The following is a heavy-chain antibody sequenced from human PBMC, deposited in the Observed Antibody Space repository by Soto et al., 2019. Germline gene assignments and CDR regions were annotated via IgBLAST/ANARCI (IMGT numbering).Heavy chain of an antibody. Sequence: EVQLLESGGGLVQPGGSLRLSCAASGFTCSSYAMSWVRQAPGKGLEWVSAISGSGGSTYYADSVKGRFTISRDNSKNTLYLQMNSLRAEDTAVYYCAKDPVTSSLHHYYYYYGMDVWGQGTTVTVSS. CDR2: ISGSGGST. D-gene: IGHD4-4*01. J-gene: IGHJ6*02. V-gene: IGHV3-23*01. CDR1: GFTCSSYA. CDR3: AKDPVTSSLHHYYYYYGMDV.